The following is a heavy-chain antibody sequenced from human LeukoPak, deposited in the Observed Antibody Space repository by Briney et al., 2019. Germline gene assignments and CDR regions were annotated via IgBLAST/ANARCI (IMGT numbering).Heavy chain of an antibody. CDR2: IYYSGST. CDR3: ARGSAALAWGMDV. Sequence: PSETLSLTCTVSGDSITSSLYFWGWIRQPPGTGLEWIGNIYYSGSTNYNPSLKSRVAISVDTSKNQFSLKLTSVTAADTAVYYCARGSAALAWGMDVWGQGTTVTVSS. CDR1: GDSITSSLYF. J-gene: IGHJ6*02. V-gene: IGHV4-39*01. D-gene: IGHD2-2*01.